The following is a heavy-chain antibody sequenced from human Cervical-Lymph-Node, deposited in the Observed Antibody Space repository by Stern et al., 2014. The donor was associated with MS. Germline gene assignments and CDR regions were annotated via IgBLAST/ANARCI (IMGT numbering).Heavy chain of an antibody. CDR3: ASAYSSSHYYFDY. D-gene: IGHD6-13*01. Sequence: VQLGEPGGGVVQPGRSLRLSCAASGFSFSRYAMHWVRQAPGKGLEWVALIWYDGSNPYYADSVTGRFTISRDNFKNTLYLQMNSLRAEDTTVYYCASAYSSSHYYFDYWGQGTLVTVSS. CDR1: GFSFSRYA. CDR2: IWYDGSNP. J-gene: IGHJ4*02. V-gene: IGHV3-33*01.